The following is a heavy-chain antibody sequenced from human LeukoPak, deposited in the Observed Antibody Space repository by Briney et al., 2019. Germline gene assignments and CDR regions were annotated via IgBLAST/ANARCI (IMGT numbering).Heavy chain of an antibody. Sequence: GGSLRLSCAASGFTFSSYSMNWVRQAPGKGLEWVSSISSSSSYIYYADSVKGRFTISRDNAKNSLYLQMNSLRAEDTAVYYCAREELGGVITLPYFDYWGQGTLVTVSS. D-gene: IGHD3-16*01. V-gene: IGHV3-21*01. CDR3: AREELGGVITLPYFDY. CDR2: ISSSSSYI. CDR1: GFTFSSYS. J-gene: IGHJ4*02.